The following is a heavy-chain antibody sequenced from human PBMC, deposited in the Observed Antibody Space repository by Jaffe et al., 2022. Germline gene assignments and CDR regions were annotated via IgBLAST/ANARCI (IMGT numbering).Heavy chain of an antibody. CDR1: GGTFSSYA. V-gene: IGHV1-69*05. J-gene: IGHJ5*02. CDR3: ARVTYYYDSSGYIDNWFDP. CDR2: IIPIFGTA. D-gene: IGHD3-22*01. Sequence: QVQLVQSGAEVKKPGSSVKVSCKASGGTFSSYAISWVRQAPGQGLEWMGGIIPIFGTANYAQKFQGRVTITTDESTSTAYMELSSLRSEDTAVYYCARVTYYYDSSGYIDNWFDPWGQGTLVTVSS.